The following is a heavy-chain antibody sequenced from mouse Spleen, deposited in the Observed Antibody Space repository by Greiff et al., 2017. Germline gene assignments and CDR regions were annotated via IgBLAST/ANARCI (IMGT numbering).Heavy chain of an antibody. CDR1: GYTFTSYW. CDR2: IDPSDSYT. D-gene: IGHD2-5*01. Sequence: VQLQQPGAELVMPGASVKLSCKASGYTFTSYWMHWVKQRPGQGLEWIGEIDPSDSYTNYNQKFKGKATLTVDKSSSTAYMQLSSLTSEDSAVYYCARGSNSRYAMDYWGQGTSVTVSS. CDR3: ARGSNSRYAMDY. V-gene: IGHV1-69*01. J-gene: IGHJ4*01.